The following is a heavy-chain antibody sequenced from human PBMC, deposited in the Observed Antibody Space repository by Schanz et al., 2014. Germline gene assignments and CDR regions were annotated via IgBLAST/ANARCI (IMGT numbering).Heavy chain of an antibody. V-gene: IGHV4-39*01. CDR3: ARRDNYLSAFDI. Sequence: QLQLQESGPGLVKPSETLSLTCTVSGASISGSSDYWGWIRQSPGKGLEWIGNIYYTGTTYYNPPLKGRVSIPVDTPKNQVSLKLPSVTAADTAVFYCARRDNYLSAFDIWGQGTMVTVSS. D-gene: IGHD4-4*01. CDR1: GASISGSSDY. J-gene: IGHJ3*02. CDR2: IYYTGTT.